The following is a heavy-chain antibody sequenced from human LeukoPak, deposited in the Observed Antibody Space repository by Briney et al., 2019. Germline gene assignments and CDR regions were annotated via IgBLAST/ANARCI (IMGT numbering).Heavy chain of an antibody. V-gene: IGHV6-1*01. CDR3: TRGKYSGFDI. Sequence: SQTLSLTCAISGDSVGTNNGAWNWIRQAPARGLEWLGRTYLRSKWYNEYAVSVKSRITMNPDTSRNHFSLQLNSVIPEATAVYYCTRGKYSGFDIWGQGTMVTVSS. CDR2: TYLRSKWYN. J-gene: IGHJ3*02. CDR1: GDSVGTNNGA. D-gene: IGHD2-21*01.